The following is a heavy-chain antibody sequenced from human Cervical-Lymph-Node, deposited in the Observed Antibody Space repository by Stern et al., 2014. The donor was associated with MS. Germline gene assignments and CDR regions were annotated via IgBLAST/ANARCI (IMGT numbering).Heavy chain of an antibody. D-gene: IGHD6-6*01. Sequence: QVQLGQPGAEVKKPGSSVKVSCKASGGTFSSYAISRVRQAPGHGLESIGGIIPIFGTANYAQKFQGRVTITADESTSTAYMELSSLRSEDTAVYYCAREGEDSSSYFDYWGQGTLVTVSS. J-gene: IGHJ4*02. CDR1: GGTFSSYA. V-gene: IGHV1-69*01. CDR2: IIPIFGTA. CDR3: AREGEDSSSYFDY.